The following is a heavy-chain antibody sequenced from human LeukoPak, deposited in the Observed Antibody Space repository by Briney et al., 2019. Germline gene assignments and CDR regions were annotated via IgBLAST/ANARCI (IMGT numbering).Heavy chain of an antibody. V-gene: IGHV3-23*01. CDR2: ISGNSGHT. CDR1: GFTFSSHA. D-gene: IGHD3-10*01. CDR3: AKEVTVVRGVVRPYFDY. J-gene: IGHJ4*02. Sequence: PGGSLRLSCVASGFTFSSHAMSWVRQAPGKGLEWVSAISGNSGHTFYADSVAGRFTISRDNSEKMVFLHMNRLRADDTALYFCAKEVTVVRGVVRPYFDYWGQGTPVTVSS.